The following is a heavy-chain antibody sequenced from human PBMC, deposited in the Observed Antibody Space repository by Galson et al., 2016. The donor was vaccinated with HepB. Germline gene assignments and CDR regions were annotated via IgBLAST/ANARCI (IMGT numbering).Heavy chain of an antibody. V-gene: IGHV4-4*02. CDR2: VYHNGGT. Sequence: SETLSLTCAVSGGSISTSTWWSWVRQPPGKGLEWIGEVYHNGGTQYNPSLRSRVTISVDKPKNQFSLRLYSVTAADTAVYYCARGHWALYHGMDVWGQGTTVTVSS. D-gene: IGHD7-27*01. J-gene: IGHJ6*02. CDR1: GGSISTSTW. CDR3: ARGHWALYHGMDV.